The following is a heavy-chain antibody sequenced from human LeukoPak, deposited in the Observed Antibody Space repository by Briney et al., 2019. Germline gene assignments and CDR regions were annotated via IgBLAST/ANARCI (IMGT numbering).Heavy chain of an antibody. CDR2: ISSSGSTI. J-gene: IGHJ4*02. Sequence: GSLRLSCAASGFTFSSYEMNWVRQAPGKGLEWVSYISSSGSTIYYADSVKGRFTISRDNAMNSLYLQMNSLRAEDTAVYYCARSRGYSYGYSADYWGQGTLVTVSS. CDR1: GFTFSSYE. V-gene: IGHV3-48*03. D-gene: IGHD5-18*01. CDR3: ARSRGYSYGYSADY.